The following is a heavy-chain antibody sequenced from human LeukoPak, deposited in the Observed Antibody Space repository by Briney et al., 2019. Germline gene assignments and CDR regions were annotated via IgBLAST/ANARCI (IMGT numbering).Heavy chain of an antibody. CDR1: GFTFSHYD. CDR3: ARDAQRGFDYSNSLEY. J-gene: IGHJ4*02. V-gene: IGHV3-33*01. CDR2: IWSDGTNQ. Sequence: GGSLRLSCAAAGFTFSHYDMHWVRQAPGKGLEWVAVIWSDGTNQYYGDSVKGRFTISRDDSANTVYLQMNSLRPEDTGVYYCARDAQRGFDYSNSLEYWGQGTPVTVST. D-gene: IGHD4-11*01.